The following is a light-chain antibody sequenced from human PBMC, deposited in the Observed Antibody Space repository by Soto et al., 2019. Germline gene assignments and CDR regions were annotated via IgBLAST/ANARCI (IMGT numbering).Light chain of an antibody. CDR1: QTISSGF. V-gene: IGKV3-20*01. Sequence: EIVLTQSPDTLSFSPGDRATLSFRASQTISSGFLAWYQQKVGQAPRLLIYDASNRATGVPDRFSGSGSGTDFSLTISRLEPEDLAVYHCQQYSSSPRTFGQGTRLEI. CDR3: QQYSSSPRT. J-gene: IGKJ5*01. CDR2: DAS.